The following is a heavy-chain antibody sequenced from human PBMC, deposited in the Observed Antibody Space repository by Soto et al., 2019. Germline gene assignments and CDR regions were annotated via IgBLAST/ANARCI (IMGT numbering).Heavy chain of an antibody. CDR2: VYYTGTT. CDR1: GGTINGYY. J-gene: IGHJ4*02. D-gene: IGHD2-15*01. CDR3: AQYPRTDAEGYKLDF. V-gene: IGHV4-59*01. Sequence: SETLSLTCTISGGTINGYYWSWIRQPPGKGLEWIEYVYYTGTTKYNPTHESRVTISADTSENQFSLRVTSVTAADTAVYYCAQYPRTDAEGYKLDFLGQGILGTVSP.